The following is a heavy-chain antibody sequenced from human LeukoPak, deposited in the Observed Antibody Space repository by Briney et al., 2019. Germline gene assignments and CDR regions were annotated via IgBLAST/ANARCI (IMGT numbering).Heavy chain of an antibody. Sequence: ASVKVSCKASGYTFTSYGISWVRQAPGQGLEWLGWISAYNGNTNYAQKLQGRVTMTTDTSTSTAHMELRSLRSGDTAVYYCARGCSGGSCYAGRAYDIWGQGTMVTVSS. J-gene: IGHJ3*02. CDR2: ISAYNGNT. D-gene: IGHD2-15*01. CDR3: ARGCSGGSCYAGRAYDI. V-gene: IGHV1-18*01. CDR1: GYTFTSYG.